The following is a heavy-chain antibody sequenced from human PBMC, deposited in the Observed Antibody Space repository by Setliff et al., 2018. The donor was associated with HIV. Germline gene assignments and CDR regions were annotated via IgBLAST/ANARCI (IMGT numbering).Heavy chain of an antibody. V-gene: IGHV3-23*01. Sequence: PGGSLRLSCAASGFTFSSYAMTWVRQAPGKGLEWVSSISASGGSTYYADSVKGRFTISRDNSKNTLYLQMNSLRVEDTAVYYCARGSRDDSVYRQVDYWGRGTLGTV. CDR3: ARGSRDDSVYRQVDY. CDR1: GFTFSSYA. CDR2: ISASGGST. D-gene: IGHD3-22*01. J-gene: IGHJ4*02.